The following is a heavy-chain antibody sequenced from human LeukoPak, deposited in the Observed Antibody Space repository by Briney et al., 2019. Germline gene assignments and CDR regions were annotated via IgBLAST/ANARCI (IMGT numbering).Heavy chain of an antibody. V-gene: IGHV4-39*01. D-gene: IGHD6-19*01. CDR1: GGSISSSGYY. J-gene: IGHJ4*02. CDR3: ARLREYTSGWPIDY. CDR2: IYYRGST. Sequence: PSETLSLTCTVSGGSISSSGYYWGWIRQPPGKGLDWIGTIYYRGSTYYNPSLKSRVTISVDTSKNQFSLKLSSVTAADTAVYYCARLREYTSGWPIDYWGQGTLVTVSS.